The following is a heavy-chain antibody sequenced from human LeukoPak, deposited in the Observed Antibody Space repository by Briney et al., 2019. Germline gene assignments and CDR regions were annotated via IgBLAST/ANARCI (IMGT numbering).Heavy chain of an antibody. V-gene: IGHV3-7*01. CDR1: GFTFSSYW. CDR2: IKQDGSEK. CDR3: ARVGGGNHLTNYYYYYGMDV. J-gene: IGHJ6*02. D-gene: IGHD4-23*01. Sequence: GGSLRLSCAASGFTFSSYWMSWVRQAPGKGLEWVAKIKQDGSEKYYVDSVKGRFTISKENAKNSLYPQMNSLRAEDTAVYYCARVGGGNHLTNYYYYYGMDVWGQGTTVTVSS.